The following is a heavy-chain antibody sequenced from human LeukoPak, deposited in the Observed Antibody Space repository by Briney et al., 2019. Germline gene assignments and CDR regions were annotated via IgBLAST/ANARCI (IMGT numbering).Heavy chain of an antibody. Sequence: GGSLRLSCAASGFTVSSNYMSWVRQAPGEGLEWVSVIYSGGSTYYADSVKGRFTISRDNSKNTLYLQMNSLRAEDTAVYYCARDLSLHHYGMDVWGQGTTVTVSS. V-gene: IGHV3-66*01. CDR1: GFTVSSNY. CDR3: ARDLSLHHYGMDV. J-gene: IGHJ6*02. CDR2: IYSGGST.